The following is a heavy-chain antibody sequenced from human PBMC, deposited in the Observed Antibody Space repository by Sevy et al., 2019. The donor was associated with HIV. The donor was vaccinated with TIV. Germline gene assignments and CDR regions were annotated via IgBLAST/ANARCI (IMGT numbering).Heavy chain of an antibody. V-gene: IGHV4-59*13. CDR1: GGSISSYY. CDR3: ASYSGYDLYYYYGMDV. CDR2: IYYSGST. J-gene: IGHJ6*02. D-gene: IGHD5-12*01. Sequence: SETLSLTCTVSGGSISSYYWSWIRQPPGKGLEWIGYIYYSGSTNDNPSLKSRVTISVDTSKNQFSLKLSSVTAADTAVYYCASYSGYDLYYYYGMDVWGQGTTVTVSS.